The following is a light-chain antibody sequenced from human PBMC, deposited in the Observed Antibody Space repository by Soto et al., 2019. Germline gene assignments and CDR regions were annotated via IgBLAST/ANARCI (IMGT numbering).Light chain of an antibody. CDR3: SSYTSSSTLPYV. CDR1: SSDVGGHNY. CDR2: DVS. V-gene: IGLV2-14*01. J-gene: IGLJ1*01. Sequence: QSALTQPASVSGSPGQSITISCTGTSSDVGGHNYVSWYQQHPGKAPKLMIYDVSNRPSGVSNRFSGSKSGNTASLTISGLQAEDEADYYCSSYTSSSTLPYVFGTGTKVTVL.